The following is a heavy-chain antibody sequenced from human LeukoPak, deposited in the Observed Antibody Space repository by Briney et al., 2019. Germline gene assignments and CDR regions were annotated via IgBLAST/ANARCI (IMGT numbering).Heavy chain of an antibody. J-gene: IGHJ4*02. CDR1: GFTFSSYA. V-gene: IGHV3-23*01. Sequence: GGSLRRSCAASGFTFSSYAMSWVRQAPGKGLEWVSAISGGGSSAYYADSVKGRFTISRDNSKNMLYLQMSSLRAEDTAVYYCAKDLYGSGREGIFDYWGQGTLVTVSS. D-gene: IGHD3-10*01. CDR2: ISGGGSSA. CDR3: AKDLYGSGREGIFDY.